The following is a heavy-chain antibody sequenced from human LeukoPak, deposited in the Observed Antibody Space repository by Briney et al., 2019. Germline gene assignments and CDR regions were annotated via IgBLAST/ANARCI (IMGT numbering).Heavy chain of an antibody. CDR1: GGSISSYY. CDR3: ARSDAFDI. J-gene: IGHJ3*02. V-gene: IGHV4-59*01. Sequence: KASETLSLTCTVSGGSISSYYWSWIRQPQGKGLEWIGYIYYSGSTNYNPSLKSRVTISVDTSKNQFSLKLSSVTAADTAVYYCARSDAFDIWGQGTMVTVSS. CDR2: IYYSGST.